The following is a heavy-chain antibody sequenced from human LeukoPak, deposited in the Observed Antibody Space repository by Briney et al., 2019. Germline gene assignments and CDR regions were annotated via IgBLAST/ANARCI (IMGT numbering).Heavy chain of an antibody. CDR3: ARVGEYYYDSSGYSSFDI. V-gene: IGHV1-69*05. Sequence: SVKVSCKAPGGTFSSYAISWVRQAPGQGLEWMGGIIPIFGTANYAQKFQGRVTMTRDTSTSTVYMELSSLRSEDTAVYYCARVGEYYYDSSGYSSFDIWGQGTMVTVSS. CDR1: GGTFSSYA. D-gene: IGHD3-22*01. CDR2: IIPIFGTA. J-gene: IGHJ3*02.